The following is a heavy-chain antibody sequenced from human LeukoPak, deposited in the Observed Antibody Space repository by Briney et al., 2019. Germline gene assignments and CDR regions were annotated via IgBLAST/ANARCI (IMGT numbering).Heavy chain of an antibody. Sequence: GGSLSLSCAASGFTFSNAYMSWVRQAPGKGLEWVGRIKSKTDGGTTDYAAPVKGRFTISRDDSKNTLYLQMNSLKTEDTAVYYCTTDAGYSSRWYNYWGQGTLVTVSS. V-gene: IGHV3-15*01. CDR3: TTDAGYSSRWYNY. D-gene: IGHD6-13*01. CDR1: GFTFSNAY. J-gene: IGHJ4*02. CDR2: IKSKTDGGTT.